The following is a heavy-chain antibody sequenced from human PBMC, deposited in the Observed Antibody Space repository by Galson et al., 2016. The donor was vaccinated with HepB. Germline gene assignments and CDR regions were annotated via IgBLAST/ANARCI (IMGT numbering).Heavy chain of an antibody. CDR3: ARDNFDGGLDY. D-gene: IGHD3-16*01. CDR2: VSSSGSP. Sequence: SETLSLTCTVSGASISSYYWSWIRQPPGKGLEWIAYVSSSGSPNYNPSLKSRVSISLDTSKNQFSLKLSSVTAADTAVYFCARDNFDGGLDYWGQGTLVSVSS. V-gene: IGHV4-59*01. CDR1: GASISSYY. J-gene: IGHJ4*02.